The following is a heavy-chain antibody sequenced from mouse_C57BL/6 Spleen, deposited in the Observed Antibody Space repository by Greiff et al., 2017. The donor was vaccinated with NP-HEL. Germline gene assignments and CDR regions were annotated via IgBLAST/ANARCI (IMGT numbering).Heavy chain of an antibody. CDR3: ASTEGIPIYDGYYVIAY. CDR1: GFSLTSYG. D-gene: IGHD2-3*01. J-gene: IGHJ3*01. Sequence: QVQLKESGPGLVAPSQRLSITCTVSGFSLTSYGVSWVRQPPGKGLEWLGVIWGDGSTNYHSALISRLSISKDNSKSQVFLKLNSLQTDDTATYYCASTEGIPIYDGYYVIAYWGQGTLVTVSA. V-gene: IGHV2-3*01. CDR2: IWGDGST.